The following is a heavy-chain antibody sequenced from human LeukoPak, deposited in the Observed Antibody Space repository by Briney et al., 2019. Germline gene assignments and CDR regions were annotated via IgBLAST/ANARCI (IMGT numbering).Heavy chain of an antibody. V-gene: IGHV4-34*01. Sequence: SETLSLTCAVYGGSFSGYYWSWIRQPPGKGLEWIGEINHSGSTNYNPSLKSRVTISVDTSKNQFSLKLSSVTAADTAVYYCARAYYDSSGYVLDYWGPGALVTVSS. D-gene: IGHD3-22*01. J-gene: IGHJ4*02. CDR1: GGSFSGYY. CDR3: ARAYYDSSGYVLDY. CDR2: INHSGST.